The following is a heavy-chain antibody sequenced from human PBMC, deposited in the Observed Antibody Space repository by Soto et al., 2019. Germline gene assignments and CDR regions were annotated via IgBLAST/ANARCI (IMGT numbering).Heavy chain of an antibody. Sequence: QVQLVESGGGVVQPGRSLRLSCVASGFTFSSYGMHWVRQAPGKGLEWVAIITYDGSNTYYAESVKGRFTISRDNSKNTLYLQMNSLRAEDTSVYYCAKEGGLSGSYYISSSYYFDYWRQGTLVTVSS. J-gene: IGHJ4*02. CDR2: ITYDGSNT. D-gene: IGHD1-26*01. CDR3: AKEGGLSGSYYISSSYYFDY. CDR1: GFTFSSYG. V-gene: IGHV3-30*18.